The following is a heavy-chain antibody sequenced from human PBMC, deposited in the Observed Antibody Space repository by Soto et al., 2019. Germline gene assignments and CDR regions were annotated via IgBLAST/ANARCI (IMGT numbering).Heavy chain of an antibody. V-gene: IGHV3-33*01. CDR3: ARSPCSTSCYVDDY. CDR1: GFTFSSYG. CDR2: IWYDGRSK. Sequence: QVQLVESGGGVVQPGRSLRLSCTASGFTFSSYGLHWVRQAPGKGLEWVAGIWYDGRSKYYADSVQGRFTISRDNSKNTLYLQMNNLRAEDTAVYYCARSPCSTSCYVDDYWGQGTLVTVSS. J-gene: IGHJ4*02. D-gene: IGHD2-2*01.